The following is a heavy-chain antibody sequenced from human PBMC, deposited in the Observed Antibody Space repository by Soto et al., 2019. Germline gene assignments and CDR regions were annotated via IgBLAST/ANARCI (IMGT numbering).Heavy chain of an antibody. Sequence: GGSLRLSCAASGFTFSSYSMKWVRRAPGKGLEWISYISTTSSSIYYADSVKGRFTISRDNAKNSLFLQMNSLSDEDTAVYYCARKGVAFDYWGQGALVTVSS. V-gene: IGHV3-48*02. D-gene: IGHD3-3*01. CDR1: GFTFSSYS. CDR3: ARKGVAFDY. J-gene: IGHJ4*02. CDR2: ISTTSSSI.